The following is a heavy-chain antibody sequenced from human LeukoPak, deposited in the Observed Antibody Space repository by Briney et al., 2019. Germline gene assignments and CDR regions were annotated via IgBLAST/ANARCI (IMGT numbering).Heavy chain of an antibody. V-gene: IGHV1-2*02. CDR1: GYIFTGYY. J-gene: IGHJ4*02. CDR2: IKPNSGGT. CDR3: ARDRAVATIGGVDY. D-gene: IGHD5-12*01. Sequence: GASVKVSCKASGYIFTGYYMHWVRQAPGQGLEWMGWIKPNSGGTNYAQKFQGRVTMTRDTSISTAYMELSRLRSDDTAVYYCARDRAVATIGGVDYWGQGTLVTVSS.